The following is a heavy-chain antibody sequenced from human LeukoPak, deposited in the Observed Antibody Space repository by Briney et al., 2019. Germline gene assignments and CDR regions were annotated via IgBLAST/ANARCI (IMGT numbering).Heavy chain of an antibody. J-gene: IGHJ4*02. CDR1: GFTFGDYA. V-gene: IGHV3-49*04. CDR2: IASETYGGTA. Sequence: PGGSLRLSCTASGFTFGDYALTWVRQAPGKGLEWVGFIASETYGGTAGYAASVRGRFTISRDDSESIAYLQMNSLKTEDTAVYYCTRDQTPYYWGQGTLVTVSS. CDR3: TRDQTPYY.